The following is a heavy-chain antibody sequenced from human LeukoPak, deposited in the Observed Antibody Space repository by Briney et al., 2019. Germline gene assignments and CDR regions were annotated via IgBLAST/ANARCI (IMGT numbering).Heavy chain of an antibody. CDR3: VKNDGWFHLAQ. CDR1: GFNFRDHW. CDR2: IKNDGSET. V-gene: IGHV3-7*03. Sequence: GGSLRLSCAVSGFNFRDHWMDWVRQAPGKGLQWVGHIKNDGSETYYLDSLKGRFSISRDNTNNALYLQMNSLRVEDTAVYYCVKNDGWFHLAQWGQGTLVTVSS. D-gene: IGHD6-19*01. J-gene: IGHJ4*02.